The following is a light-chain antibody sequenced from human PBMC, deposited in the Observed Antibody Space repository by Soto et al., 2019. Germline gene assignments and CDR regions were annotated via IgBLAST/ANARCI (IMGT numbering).Light chain of an antibody. Sequence: EIVMTPSPATLSVSPGERATLPCRASQSVSSNLAWYQQKPGQAPRLLIYGASTRATGIPARFSGSGSGTEFTLTISSLQPEDVATYYCQKYNSALTFGQGTRLEIK. V-gene: IGKV3-15*01. CDR3: QKYNSALT. CDR1: QSVSSN. CDR2: GAS. J-gene: IGKJ5*01.